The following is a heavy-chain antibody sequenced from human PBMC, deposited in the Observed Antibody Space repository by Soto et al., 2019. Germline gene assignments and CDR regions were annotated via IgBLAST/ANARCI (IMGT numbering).Heavy chain of an antibody. Sequence: QVHLVESGGGVVQPGRSLTISCVGSGFAFSTYGMHWVRQAPATGLEWVALISYAGTDKYYADSVKGRFSISRDNSKQTLSLQMDSLRPEDTAVYYCAKDFGAWSDSWGQGTLVNVSS. V-gene: IGHV3-30*18. CDR3: AKDFGAWSDS. D-gene: IGHD6-19*01. J-gene: IGHJ5*02. CDR2: ISYAGTDK. CDR1: GFAFSTYG.